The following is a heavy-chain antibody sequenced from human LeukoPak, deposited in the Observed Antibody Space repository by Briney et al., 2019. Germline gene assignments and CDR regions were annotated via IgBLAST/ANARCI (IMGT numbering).Heavy chain of an antibody. D-gene: IGHD4-23*01. V-gene: IGHV3-74*01. CDR3: ANYGGNSPY. CDR2: TNSDGSST. Sequence: GGCLRLSCAASGFTFSSYWMHWVRQAAGKGLVWVSHTNSDGSSTTYADSVKGRFTIPRDNAKNTLYLQMNTLRVEYTAVYYCANYGGNSPYWGQGTLVTVSS. J-gene: IGHJ4*02. CDR1: GFTFSSYW.